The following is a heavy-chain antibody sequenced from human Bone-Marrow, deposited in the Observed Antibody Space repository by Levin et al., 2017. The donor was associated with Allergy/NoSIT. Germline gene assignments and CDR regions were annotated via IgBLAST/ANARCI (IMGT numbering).Heavy chain of an antibody. CDR2: LSNDGGDQ. Sequence: GGSLRLSCAASGFTFRTFEMNWVRQAPGKGLEWVSFLSNDGGDQYYADSVKGRFTISRDNAKNSLYLQMNSLRVEDTAIYYCTRDVPSAHWGQGTLVTVSS. J-gene: IGHJ4*02. D-gene: IGHD2-21*02. V-gene: IGHV3-48*03. CDR1: GFTFRTFE. CDR3: TRDVPSAH.